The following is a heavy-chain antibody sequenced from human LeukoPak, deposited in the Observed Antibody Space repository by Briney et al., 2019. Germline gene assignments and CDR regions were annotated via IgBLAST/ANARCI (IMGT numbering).Heavy chain of an antibody. CDR3: ARASGYSYGPRDY. D-gene: IGHD5-18*01. CDR2: ISAHTGHT. CDR1: GYNLSSYG. J-gene: IGHJ4*02. Sequence: ASVKVSCKASGYNLSSYGVTLVRQAPGQGLEWMGWISAHTGHTSYAKKLQDRITMTTDTSTSTAYMELRSLRSDDTAVYFCARASGYSYGPRDYWGQGTLVTVSS. V-gene: IGHV1-18*01.